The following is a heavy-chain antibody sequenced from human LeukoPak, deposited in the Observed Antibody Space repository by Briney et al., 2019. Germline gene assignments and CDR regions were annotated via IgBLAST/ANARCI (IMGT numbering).Heavy chain of an antibody. V-gene: IGHV3-23*01. Sequence: PGGSLRLSCAASGFTFSSYAMSWVRQAPGKGLEGVSAISGSVGSTYYADSVKSRFTISRDNSKNTLYLQMNSLRAEDTAVYYCAKSGQWLARFDYWGQGTLVTVSS. J-gene: IGHJ4*02. CDR3: AKSGQWLARFDY. D-gene: IGHD6-19*01. CDR2: ISGSVGST. CDR1: GFTFSSYA.